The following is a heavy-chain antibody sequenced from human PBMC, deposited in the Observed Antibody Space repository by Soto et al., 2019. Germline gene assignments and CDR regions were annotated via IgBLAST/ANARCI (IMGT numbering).Heavy chain of an antibody. Sequence: ETLSLTCAVSGASVSSYYWSWIRQPAGKGLEWIGRMYITGSTNYNPSLKSRVTMSVDTSKNQFSLKLSSVTAEDTAVYYCAKEYCGADCALDFWGQGALVTVSS. J-gene: IGHJ4*02. V-gene: IGHV4-4*07. CDR2: MYITGST. D-gene: IGHD2-21*02. CDR1: GASVSSYY. CDR3: AKEYCGADCALDF.